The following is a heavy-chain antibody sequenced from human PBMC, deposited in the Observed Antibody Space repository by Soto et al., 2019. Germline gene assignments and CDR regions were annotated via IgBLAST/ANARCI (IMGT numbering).Heavy chain of an antibody. CDR2: INHSGST. V-gene: IGHV4-34*01. CDR3: AVFLDYYMDV. Sequence: SETLSLTCAVYGGSFSGYYWSWIRQPPGKGLEWIGEINHSGSTNYNPSLKSRVTISVDTSKNQFSLKLSSVTAADTAVYYCAVFLDYYMDVWGKGTTVTVSS. J-gene: IGHJ6*03. CDR1: GGSFSGYY.